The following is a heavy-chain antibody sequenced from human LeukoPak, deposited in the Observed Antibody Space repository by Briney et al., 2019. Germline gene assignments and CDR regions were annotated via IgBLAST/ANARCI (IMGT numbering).Heavy chain of an antibody. Sequence: PSETPSLTCAVYGVSFIGYYWSWIRQPPGKGLEWVGEINHSGSTNYNPSLKSRVTISLDTSKNQFSLKLSSVTAADTAVYYCARGGTGTFLDIWGQGTMVTVSS. CDR1: GVSFIGYY. J-gene: IGHJ3*02. V-gene: IGHV4-34*01. D-gene: IGHD1-7*01. CDR2: INHSGST. CDR3: ARGGTGTFLDI.